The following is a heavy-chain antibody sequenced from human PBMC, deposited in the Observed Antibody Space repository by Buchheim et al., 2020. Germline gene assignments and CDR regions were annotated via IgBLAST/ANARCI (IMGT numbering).Heavy chain of an antibody. CDR1: GYSIGSGYF. CDR3: ARGGVTGSSWYTKGLDY. J-gene: IGHJ4*02. CDR2: IYQSGTT. D-gene: IGHD6-13*01. Sequence: QVQLQESGPGLVKPSETLSLTCVVSGYSIGSGYFWDWIRQPPGKGLEWIGTIYQSGTTYYNSSLKSRVTISIDTSTNQFTLKLTSVTAADTAVYYCARGGVTGSSWYTKGLDYWGRGA. V-gene: IGHV4-38-2*01.